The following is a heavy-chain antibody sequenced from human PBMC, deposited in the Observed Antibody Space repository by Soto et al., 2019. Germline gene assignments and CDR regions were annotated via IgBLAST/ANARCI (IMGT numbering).Heavy chain of an antibody. Sequence: GGSLRLSCAASGFTFSSYWMHWVRQAPGKGLVWVSRINSDGSSTSYADSVKGRFTISRDNAKNTLYLQMNSLRAEDTAVYYCARDGADGGYYYYYMDVWGKGTTVTVSS. CDR3: ARDGADGGYYYYYMDV. V-gene: IGHV3-74*01. CDR2: INSDGSST. J-gene: IGHJ6*03. CDR1: GFTFSSYW.